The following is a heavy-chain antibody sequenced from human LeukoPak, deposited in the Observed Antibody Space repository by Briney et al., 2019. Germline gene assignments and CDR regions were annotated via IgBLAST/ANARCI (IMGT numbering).Heavy chain of an antibody. Sequence: GGSLRLSCAASGFTFSSCSMDWVRRAPGKGLEWVSAISGSGGSTYYADSVKGRFTISRDNSKNTLYLQMNSLRAEDTAVYYCARRSGIAVAGAFDYWGQGTLVTVSS. V-gene: IGHV3-23*01. CDR3: ARRSGIAVAGAFDY. CDR2: ISGSGGST. J-gene: IGHJ4*02. D-gene: IGHD6-19*01. CDR1: GFTFSSCS.